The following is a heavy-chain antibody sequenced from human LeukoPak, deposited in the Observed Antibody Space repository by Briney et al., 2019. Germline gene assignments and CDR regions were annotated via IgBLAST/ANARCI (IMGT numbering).Heavy chain of an antibody. CDR3: ARVGASGWTSDY. CDR2: ISSSSRTI. V-gene: IGHV3-48*04. CDR1: GFTFSSYS. J-gene: IGHJ4*02. Sequence: GGSLRLSCAASGFTFSSYSINWVRQAPGKGLEWLSYISSSSRTISYADSLKGRFTVSRDNAKNSLDLQMNSLRVEDTAVYYCARVGASGWTSDYWGQGTLVTVSS. D-gene: IGHD6-19*01.